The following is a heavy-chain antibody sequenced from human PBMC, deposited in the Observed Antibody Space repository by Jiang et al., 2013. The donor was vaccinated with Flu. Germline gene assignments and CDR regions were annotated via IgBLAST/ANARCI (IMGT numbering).Heavy chain of an antibody. CDR3: ATSPNYYDSSRLPTSGY. CDR2: FDPEDGET. V-gene: IGHV1-24*01. D-gene: IGHD3-22*01. CDR1: GYTLTELS. Sequence: KKPGASVKVSCKVSGYTLTELSMHWVRQAPGKGLEWMGGFDPEDGETIYAQKFQGRVTMTEDTSTDTAYMELSSLRSEDTAVYYCATSPNYYDSSRLPTSGYWGQGTLVTVSS. J-gene: IGHJ4*02.